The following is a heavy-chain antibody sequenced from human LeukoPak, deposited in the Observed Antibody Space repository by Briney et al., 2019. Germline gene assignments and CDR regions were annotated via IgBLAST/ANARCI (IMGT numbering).Heavy chain of an antibody. CDR3: GRYLRSTSGSI. CDR2: INQDGSDE. V-gene: IGHV3-7*01. Sequence: PGGSLRLSCAASGFTFSTYAISWVRQAPGKGLEWVASINQDGSDEYYVDSVKGRFTISRDNAKNSLYLQMNSLRAEDTAVYYCGRYLRSTSGSIWGQGTLVTVSS. CDR1: GFTFSTYA. J-gene: IGHJ4*02. D-gene: IGHD1-1*01.